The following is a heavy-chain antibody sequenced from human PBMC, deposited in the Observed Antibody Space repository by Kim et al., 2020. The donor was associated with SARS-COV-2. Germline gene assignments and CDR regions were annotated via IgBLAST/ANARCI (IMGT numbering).Heavy chain of an antibody. J-gene: IGHJ4*02. CDR3: AHRPRALLRYLDWTFDS. V-gene: IGHV2-5*02. D-gene: IGHD3-9*01. CDR1: GFSLSTSGVG. CDR2: IYCDDDK. Sequence: SGPTLVNPTPTLTLTCTFSGFSLSTSGVGVGWIRQPPGKALEWLALIYCDDDKRYSPSLKSILTITKDTSKNQVVLTMTSMDRVDTATYYCAHRPRALLRYLDWTFDSWGQGTLVTVSS.